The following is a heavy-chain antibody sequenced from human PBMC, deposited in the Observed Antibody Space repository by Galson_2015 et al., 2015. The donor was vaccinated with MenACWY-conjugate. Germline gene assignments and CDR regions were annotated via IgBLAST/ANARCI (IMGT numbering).Heavy chain of an antibody. J-gene: IGHJ3*02. V-gene: IGHV2-5*02. CDR3: AQGDVFDI. CDR1: GFSLSTSGVG. CDR2: IYWDDDK. Sequence: PALVKPTQTLTLTCTFSGFSLSTSGVGVGWIRQPPGKALEWLALIYWDDDKRYSPSMKSRLTITKDTSKNQVVLTRTNMDPVDTATYYGAQGDVFDIWGQGTLVTVSS.